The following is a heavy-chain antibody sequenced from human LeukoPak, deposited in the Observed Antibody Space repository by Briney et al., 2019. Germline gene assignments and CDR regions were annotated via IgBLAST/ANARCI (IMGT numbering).Heavy chain of an antibody. CDR3: ARDNREVRGGDCFDV. J-gene: IGHJ6*04. D-gene: IGHD2-21*02. CDR2: INPSGGST. Sequence: ASVNVSCKASGYTFTSYAMNWVRQAPGQGLEWMGIINPSGGSTSYAQKFQGRVTMTRDTSTSTVYMELSSLRSEDTAVYYCARDNREVRGGDCFDVWGKGTTVTVSS. V-gene: IGHV1-46*01. CDR1: GYTFTSYA.